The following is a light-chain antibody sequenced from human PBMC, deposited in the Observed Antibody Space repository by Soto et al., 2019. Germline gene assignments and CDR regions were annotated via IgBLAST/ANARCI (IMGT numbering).Light chain of an antibody. J-gene: IGKJ5*01. CDR2: DAS. CDR1: QSVSNNY. Sequence: EIVLTQSPGTLSLSPWERATLSCRASQSVSNNYLAWYQQKPGQAPRLLIYDASNRATGIPARFSGSGSGTDFTLTISSLEPEDFAVYYCQQRSNWPPITFGQGTRLEIK. V-gene: IGKV3-11*01. CDR3: QQRSNWPPIT.